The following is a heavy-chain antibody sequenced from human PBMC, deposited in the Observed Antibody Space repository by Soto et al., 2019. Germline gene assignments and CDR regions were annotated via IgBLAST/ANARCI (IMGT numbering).Heavy chain of an antibody. CDR2: IIPIFGTA. CDR1: GGTFSSYA. CDR3: ARSPKAGADQALDI. J-gene: IGHJ3*02. D-gene: IGHD1-26*01. V-gene: IGHV1-69*12. Sequence: QVQLVQSGAEVKKPGSSVKVSCKASGGTFSSYAISWVRQAPGQGLEWMGGIIPIFGTANYAQKFQGRVTXXAXECXSTAYMELSSLRAEDTAVYYWARSPKAGADQALDIWGQGTMVTVSS.